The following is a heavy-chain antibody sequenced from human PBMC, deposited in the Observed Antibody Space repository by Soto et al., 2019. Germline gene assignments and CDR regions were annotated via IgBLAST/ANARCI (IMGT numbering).Heavy chain of an antibody. CDR3: ARGFGVTTTPPGH. V-gene: IGHV4-59*01. CDR1: GGSISNFF. D-gene: IGHD4-17*01. CDR2: IQVGGST. J-gene: IGHJ4*02. Sequence: QVQLQESGPGLVKPSETLSLTCTVSGGSISNFFWSWIRQPPGKGPEYIGYIQVGGSTNYNPSLESRVAISVDTSKNQFSLRLTSVTAAETAVYYCARGFGVTTTPPGHWGQGTLVNVSS.